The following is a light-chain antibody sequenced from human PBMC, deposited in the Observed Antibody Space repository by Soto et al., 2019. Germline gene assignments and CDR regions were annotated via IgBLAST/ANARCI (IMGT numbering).Light chain of an antibody. J-gene: IGKJ4*01. CDR3: QQYNNWPPLT. Sequence: EIVMTQSPATLSVSPGERATLSCRASQSVSSNLAWYQQKPEQAPRLLIYGASTRATGIPARFSGSGSGTEFTLTISSLHSEYFAVYYCQQYNNWPPLTFGGGTKVEIK. CDR2: GAS. V-gene: IGKV3-15*01. CDR1: QSVSSN.